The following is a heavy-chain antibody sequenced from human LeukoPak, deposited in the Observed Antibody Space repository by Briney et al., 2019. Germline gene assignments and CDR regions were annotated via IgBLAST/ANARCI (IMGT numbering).Heavy chain of an antibody. CDR1: GGSISSYY. V-gene: IGHV4-4*07. CDR2: IYTSGST. D-gene: IGHD2-2*01. J-gene: IGHJ5*02. Sequence: PSETLSLTCTVSGGSISSYYWSWIRQPAGKGLQWIGRIYTSGSTNYNPSLKSRVTISVDKSKNQFSLKLSSVTAADTAVYYCARGVVPARGDWFDPWGQGTLVTVYS. CDR3: ARGVVPARGDWFDP.